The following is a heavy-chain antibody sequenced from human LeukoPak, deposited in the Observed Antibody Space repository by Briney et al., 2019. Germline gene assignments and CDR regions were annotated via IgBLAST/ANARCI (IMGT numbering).Heavy chain of an antibody. CDR1: GGTLSSYA. D-gene: IGHD6-13*01. J-gene: IGHJ4*02. V-gene: IGHV1-69*04. Sequence: PLASVKLSCKASGGTLSSYAISWVRQAPGQGLEWMGRIIPILGIANYAQKFQGRVTITADKSTSTAYMELSSLRSEDTAVYYGARELLAPQVAAAEARWGQGTLVTVAS. CDR3: ARELLAPQVAAAEAR. CDR2: IIPILGIA.